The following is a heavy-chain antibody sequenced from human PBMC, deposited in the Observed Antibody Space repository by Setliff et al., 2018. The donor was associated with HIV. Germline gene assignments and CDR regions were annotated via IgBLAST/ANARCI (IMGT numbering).Heavy chain of an antibody. CDR1: GGSISSSSYY. CDR2: VYYSGNT. CDR3: ARVGYYASSFDY. Sequence: SETLSLTCTVSGGSISSSSYYWAWIRRPPGKGLEWIGTVYYSGNTYYNPSLKSRVTISVDTSKNQFSLKLTSVTAADTAVYYCARVGYYASSFDYWGQGTLVTVSS. J-gene: IGHJ4*02. D-gene: IGHD3-22*01. V-gene: IGHV4-39*07.